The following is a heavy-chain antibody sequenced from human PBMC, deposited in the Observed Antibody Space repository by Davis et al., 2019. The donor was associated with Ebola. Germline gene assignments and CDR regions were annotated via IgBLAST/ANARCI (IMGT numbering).Heavy chain of an antibody. D-gene: IGHD3-3*01. CDR1: GFTFSSYW. V-gene: IGHV3-74*01. J-gene: IGHJ4*02. CDR2: INSDGSST. Sequence: HTGGSLRLSCAASGFTFSSYWMHWVRQAPGKGLVWVSRINSDGSSTSYADSVKGRFTISRDNAKNTLYLQMNSLRAEDTAVYYCARESYDFWSGYYPFDYWGQGTLVTVSS. CDR3: ARESYDFWSGYYPFDY.